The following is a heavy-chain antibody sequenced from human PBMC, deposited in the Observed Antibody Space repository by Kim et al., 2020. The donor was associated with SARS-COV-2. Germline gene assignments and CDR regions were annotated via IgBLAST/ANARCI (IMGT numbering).Heavy chain of an antibody. Sequence: GGSLRLSCVASGFTFRSNWMTWVRQAPGKGLEWVANIKEDGSEKNYVHSVKGRFTISRDNAKNSLYLQMNSLRAEDTAVYYCVKNRPGVVGLDYWGQGTLLTVSS. J-gene: IGHJ4*02. V-gene: IGHV3-7*01. D-gene: IGHD7-27*01. CDR3: VKNRPGVVGLDY. CDR2: IKEDGSEK. CDR1: GFTFRSNW.